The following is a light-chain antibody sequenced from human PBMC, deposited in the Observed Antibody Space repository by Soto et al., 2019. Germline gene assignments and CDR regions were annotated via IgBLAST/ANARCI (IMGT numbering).Light chain of an antibody. Sequence: QSALTQPASVSGSPGQSITISCTGTSSDVGRSNHVFWYQQHPGKAPKLIIYEVSSRPSGVSNRFSASKSGNTASLTISGLQAEDEADYYCSAHTYGALVFGGGTKLTVL. J-gene: IGLJ2*01. V-gene: IGLV2-14*01. CDR2: EVS. CDR3: SAHTYGALV. CDR1: SSDVGRSNH.